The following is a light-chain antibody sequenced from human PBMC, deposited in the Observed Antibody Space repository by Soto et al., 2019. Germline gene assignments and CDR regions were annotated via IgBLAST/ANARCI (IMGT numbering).Light chain of an antibody. CDR2: GAS. CDR1: QSVSSN. V-gene: IGKV3-15*01. Sequence: EIVMTQSPATLSVSPGERATLSCRASQSVSSNLAWYQQKPGQAPRLLIYGASTRATGIPARFSGSGSGTEFTITISSLQSEDFAVYYCQQYNNWPPPLTFGGGPKVEIK. CDR3: QQYNNWPPPLT. J-gene: IGKJ4*01.